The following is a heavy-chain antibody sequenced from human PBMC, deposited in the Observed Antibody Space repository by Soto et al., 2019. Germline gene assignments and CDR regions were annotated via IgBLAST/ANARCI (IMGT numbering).Heavy chain of an antibody. CDR3: ARQIYDSDTGPNFQYYFDS. CDR2: IDPSDSQT. CDR1: GYSFAGYW. V-gene: IGHV5-10-1*01. Sequence: ESLKISCKGAGYSFAGYWITWVRQKPGKGLEWMGRIDPSDSQTYYSPSFRGHVTISVTKSITTVFLQWSSLRASDTAMYYCARQIYDSDTGPNFQYYFDSWGQGTPVTVSS. J-gene: IGHJ4*02. D-gene: IGHD3-22*01.